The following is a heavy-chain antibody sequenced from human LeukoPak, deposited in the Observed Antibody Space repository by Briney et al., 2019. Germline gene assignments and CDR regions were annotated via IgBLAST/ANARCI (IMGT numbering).Heavy chain of an antibody. CDR2: MNPNSGNT. J-gene: IGHJ6*02. CDR1: GYTFTSYD. CDR3: ARGIHYYDSSGPFDYYYYGMGV. D-gene: IGHD3-22*01. V-gene: IGHV1-8*01. Sequence: ASVKVSCKASGYTFTSYDIHWVRQATGQGLEWMGWMNPNSGNTGYAQKFQGRVTMTRNTSISTAYMELSSLRSEDTAVYYCARGIHYYDSSGPFDYYYYGMGVWGQGTTVTVSS.